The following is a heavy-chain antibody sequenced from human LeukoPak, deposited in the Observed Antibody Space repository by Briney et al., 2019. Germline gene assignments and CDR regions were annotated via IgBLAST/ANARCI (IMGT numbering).Heavy chain of an antibody. D-gene: IGHD3-16*01. CDR2: IRYDGSNK. Sequence: GGSLRLSCAGSGFTFSRFGMHWVRQAPGKGLEWVAFIRYDGSNKYYADSVQGRFILSRDNSKDTLYLHMNSLRAEDTAVYYCAKDHVEGSWGDYYYYYLDVWGKGITVTMSS. V-gene: IGHV3-30*02. J-gene: IGHJ6*03. CDR1: GFTFSRFG. CDR3: AKDHVEGSWGDYYYYYLDV.